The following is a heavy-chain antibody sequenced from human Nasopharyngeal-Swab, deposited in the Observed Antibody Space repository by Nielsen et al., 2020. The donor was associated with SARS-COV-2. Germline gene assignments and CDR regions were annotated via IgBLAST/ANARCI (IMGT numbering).Heavy chain of an antibody. J-gene: IGHJ4*02. Sequence: GESLKISCAASGFNFSTYDMHWVRQAPGKGLEWVAVISYDGSNKYSEDSVKGRFTISRDNSKNTLYLQMSSLRAEDMAVYYCARDKGLLWFGGLLPEVEYYFDYWGQGTLVTVSS. CDR1: GFNFSTYD. D-gene: IGHD3-10*01. CDR3: ARDKGLLWFGGLLPEVEYYFDY. CDR2: ISYDGSNK. V-gene: IGHV3-30-3*01.